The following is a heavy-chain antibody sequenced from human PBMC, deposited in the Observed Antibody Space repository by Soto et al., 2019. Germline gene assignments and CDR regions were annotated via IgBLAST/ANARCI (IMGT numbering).Heavy chain of an antibody. CDR3: AKLGTMGVFDN. CDR2: ITFRGDNT. V-gene: IGHV3-23*01. J-gene: IGHJ4*02. Sequence: VQLLESGGGLVPPGGSPRLSCAASGFTFSSYAMSWVRQAPGEGLEWLAGITFRGDNTYYADSVKGRFTLSRDNSRNRLDLQMNSLKVEDTALYYCAKLGTMGVFDNWGQGTLLTVSS. CDR1: GFTFSSYA. D-gene: IGHD1-1*01.